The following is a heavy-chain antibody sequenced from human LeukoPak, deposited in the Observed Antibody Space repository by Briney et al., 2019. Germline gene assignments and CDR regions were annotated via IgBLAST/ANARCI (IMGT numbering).Heavy chain of an antibody. CDR3: ARSSSWDNWFDP. CDR2: IYYSGST. CDR1: GGSISSGGYY. D-gene: IGHD6-13*01. V-gene: IGHV4-31*03. Sequence: PSETLSLTCTVSGGSISSGGYYWSWIRQHPGKGLEWIGYIYYSGSTYYNPSLKSRVTISVDTSKNQFSLKLSSVTAADTAVYYCARSSSWDNWFDPWGQGTLVTVSS. J-gene: IGHJ5*02.